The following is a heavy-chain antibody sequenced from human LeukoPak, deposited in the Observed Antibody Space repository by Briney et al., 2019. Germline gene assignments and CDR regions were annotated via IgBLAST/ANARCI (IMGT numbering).Heavy chain of an antibody. V-gene: IGHV4-59*08. CDR2: IYYSGST. Sequence: SETLSLTCTVSGASLSSYYWRWIRQPPGKGLEWIGYIYYSGSTNYNPSLKSRVTISVDSSKNQFSLKLTSVTAADTAVYYCARRNSAYDSAYFDYWGQGTLVTVSS. J-gene: IGHJ4*02. CDR1: GASLSSYY. CDR3: ARRNSAYDSAYFDY. D-gene: IGHD5-12*01.